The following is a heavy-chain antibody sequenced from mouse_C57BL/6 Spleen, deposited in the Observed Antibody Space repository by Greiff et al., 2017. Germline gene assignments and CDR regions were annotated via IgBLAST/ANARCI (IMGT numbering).Heavy chain of an antibody. CDR3: AKMGNYGYYGLAY. Sequence: VQLQQSGAELVKPGASVKISCKASGYTFTDYYINWVKQRPGQGLEWIGKIGPGSSSTYYNEKFKGKANLTADKSSSTAYMQLSSMTSEDSAVYFCAKMGNYGYYGLAYWGQGTLVTVSA. CDR2: IGPGSSST. V-gene: IGHV1-77*01. J-gene: IGHJ3*01. D-gene: IGHD2-3*01. CDR1: GYTFTDYY.